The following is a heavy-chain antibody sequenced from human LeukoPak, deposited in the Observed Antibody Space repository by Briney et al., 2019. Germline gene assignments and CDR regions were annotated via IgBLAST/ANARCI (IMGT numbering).Heavy chain of an antibody. J-gene: IGHJ4*02. V-gene: IGHV5-51*01. Sequence: GESPKISCKDSGYSFTSYWIGWVRQMPGKGLEWMGIIYPGDSDTRYSPSFQGQVTISVDKSVSAAYLQWSSLKASDTAMYYCARLRWPRGGRSSFDYWGQGALVTVSS. CDR1: GYSFTSYW. CDR2: IYPGDSDT. CDR3: ARLRWPRGGRSSFDY. D-gene: IGHD3-10*01.